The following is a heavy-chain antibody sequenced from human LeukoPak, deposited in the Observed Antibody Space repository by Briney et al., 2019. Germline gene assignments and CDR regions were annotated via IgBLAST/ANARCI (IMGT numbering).Heavy chain of an antibody. Sequence: GGSLRLSCAASGFTFSSYSMNWVRQAPGKGLEWVSSISSSSSYIYYADSVKGRFTISRDNAKNSLYLQMNSLRAEDTAVYYCARDRASYSYGSRGSFDYWGQGTLVTVSS. CDR1: GFTFSSYS. CDR2: ISSSSSYI. V-gene: IGHV3-21*01. CDR3: ARDRASYSYGSRGSFDY. J-gene: IGHJ4*02. D-gene: IGHD5-18*01.